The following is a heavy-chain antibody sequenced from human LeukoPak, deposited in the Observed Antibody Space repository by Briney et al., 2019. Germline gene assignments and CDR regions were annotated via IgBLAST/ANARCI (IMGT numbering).Heavy chain of an antibody. D-gene: IGHD2-21*01. V-gene: IGHV1-46*01. J-gene: IGHJ4*02. CDR2: INPSGGST. CDR1: GYTFTSYY. Sequence: HWASVKVSCKASGYTFTSYYMHWVRQAPGQGLEWMGIINPSGGSTSYAQKFQGRVTMTRDTSKNQFSLKLSSVTAADTAVYYCARGNSSPTPEFDYWGQGTLVTVSS. CDR3: ARGNSSPTPEFDY.